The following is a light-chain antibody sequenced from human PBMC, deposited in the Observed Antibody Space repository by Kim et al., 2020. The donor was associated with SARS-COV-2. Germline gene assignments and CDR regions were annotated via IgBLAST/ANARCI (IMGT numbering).Light chain of an antibody. Sequence: GGTVTLTCGSSTGAVTSGHYPYWFQQKPGQAPRPLIYDTSSKHSWTPARFSGSLLGGKAALTLSGAQPEDEADYYCFLSFTDPRPLFGGGTQLTVL. CDR1: TGAVTSGHY. CDR2: DTS. J-gene: IGLJ2*01. V-gene: IGLV7-46*01. CDR3: FLSFTDPRPL.